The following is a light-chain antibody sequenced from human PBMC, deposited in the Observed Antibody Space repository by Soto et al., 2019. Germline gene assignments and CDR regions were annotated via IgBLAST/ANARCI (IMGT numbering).Light chain of an antibody. CDR2: AAS. J-gene: IGKJ1*01. V-gene: IGKV1-39*01. CDR1: QSISTF. CDR3: QQSYSIPWT. Sequence: IQMTQSHCSLSASVGDGFPIICRASQSISTFLNWYQQKPGKAPKLLISAASSLQSGVPSRFSGSGSGTDFTLTISSLQPEDFATYYCQQSYSIPWTGGQRTQVDIK.